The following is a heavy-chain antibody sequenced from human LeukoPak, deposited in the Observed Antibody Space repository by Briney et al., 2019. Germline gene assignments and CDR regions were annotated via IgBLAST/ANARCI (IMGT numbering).Heavy chain of an antibody. V-gene: IGHV3-21*01. CDR1: GFTFSSYS. J-gene: IGHJ4*02. CDR2: ISSSSSYI. CDR3: ARVGYGDYYFDY. Sequence: PGGSLRLSCAASGFTFSSYSMNWVRRAPGKGLEWVSSISSSSSYIYYADSVKGRFTISRDNAKNSLYLQMNSLRVEDTAVYYCARVGYGDYYFDYWGQGTLVTVSS. D-gene: IGHD4-17*01.